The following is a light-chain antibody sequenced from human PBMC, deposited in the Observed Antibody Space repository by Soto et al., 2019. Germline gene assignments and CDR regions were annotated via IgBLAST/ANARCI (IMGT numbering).Light chain of an antibody. CDR1: SSDVCGYDH. J-gene: IGLJ1*01. V-gene: IGLV2-14*01. CDR3: SSYSISTAYL. CDR2: EVS. Sequence: LRQPASVSGSAGQSITISCTGTSSDVCGYDHVSWYQLRPGKAPKLMVFEVSNRPSGVSYRFSGSKSGNTASLTISGLQAEDEADYFCSSYSISTAYLFGTGTKVT.